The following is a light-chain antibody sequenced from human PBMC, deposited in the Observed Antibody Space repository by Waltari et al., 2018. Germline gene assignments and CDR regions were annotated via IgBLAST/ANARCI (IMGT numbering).Light chain of an antibody. J-gene: IGKJ5*01. Sequence: DIVMTQSPLSLPVTPGEPASISCRSSQRLLHSIGYNYLDWYLQKPGQSPQLLIYLGSNRASGVPDRFSGSGSGTDFTLKISRVEAEDVGVYYCMQALQTPRTFGQGTRLEIK. CDR3: MQALQTPRT. CDR1: QRLLHSIGYNY. CDR2: LGS. V-gene: IGKV2-28*01.